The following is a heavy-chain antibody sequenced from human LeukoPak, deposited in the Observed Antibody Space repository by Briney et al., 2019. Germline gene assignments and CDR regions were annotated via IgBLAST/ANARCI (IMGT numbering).Heavy chain of an antibody. V-gene: IGHV4-59*01. J-gene: IGHJ1*01. CDR1: GGSISTYY. D-gene: IGHD2-21*01. Sequence: SETLSLTCTVSGGSISTYYWSWIRQTPGKGLQWIGYIDYSGSTNYNPSLKSRVIISVDTSKNQFSLKLTSVTAADTAVYYCARGRPFLDWGQGTLVTVSS. CDR2: IDYSGST. CDR3: ARGRPFLD.